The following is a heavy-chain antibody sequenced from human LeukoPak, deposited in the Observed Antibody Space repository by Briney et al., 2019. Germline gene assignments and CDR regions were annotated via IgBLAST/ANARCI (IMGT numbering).Heavy chain of an antibody. D-gene: IGHD1-1*01. J-gene: IGHJ4*02. CDR2: ISAYKGNT. Sequence: GASVKVSCKTSGYTFTNYGISWVRQAPGQGLERMGWISAYKGNTNYVQKFRGKVAMTTDTSTSTVYMDLRSLRSDDTAVYYCARDIATVQHQDWGQGTLVTVSS. CDR3: ARDIATVQHQD. V-gene: IGHV1-18*01. CDR1: GYTFTNYG.